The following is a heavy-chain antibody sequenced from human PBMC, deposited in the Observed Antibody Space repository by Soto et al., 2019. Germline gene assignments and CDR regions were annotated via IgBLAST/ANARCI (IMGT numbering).Heavy chain of an antibody. CDR3: TDMLGQWLPRD. CDR2: IYYSGAA. D-gene: IGHD6-19*01. V-gene: IGHV4-39*05. Sequence: FETPSPPCTVSGGSISGSSFYWGGVRQPPGKGLEWIGTIYYSGAAYYNPSLKTRVTISVDTSRNQFSMKLNSVTAADTAVYYCTDMLGQWLPRDWGQGTVVTVSS. CDR1: GGSISGSSFY. J-gene: IGHJ4*02.